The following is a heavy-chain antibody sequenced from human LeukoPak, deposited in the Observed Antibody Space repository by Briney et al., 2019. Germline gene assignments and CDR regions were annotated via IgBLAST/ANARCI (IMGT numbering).Heavy chain of an antibody. Sequence: GGSLRLSCAASGFTFSSYWMHWVRQAPGKGLVWVSSFSTSSTYIYYADSVKGRFTISRDNAKNSLYLQMNSLRAEDTAVYYYARGMGAPRPYYFDYWGQGTLVTVSS. CDR3: ARGMGAPRPYYFDY. V-gene: IGHV3-21*01. CDR2: FSTSSTYI. D-gene: IGHD1-26*01. J-gene: IGHJ4*02. CDR1: GFTFSSYW.